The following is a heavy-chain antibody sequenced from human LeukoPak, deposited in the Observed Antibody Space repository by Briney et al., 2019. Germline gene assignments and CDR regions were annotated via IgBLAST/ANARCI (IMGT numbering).Heavy chain of an antibody. D-gene: IGHD6-13*01. CDR3: ARRGIAAAGYDY. V-gene: IGHV4-59*08. CDR1: GGSISSYY. CDR2: IYYSGTT. Sequence: SETLSLTCTVSGGSISSYYWSWIRQPPGKGLEWIGYIYYSGTTNYNPSLKSRATILVDTSKNQFSLNLSSVTAADTAVYYCARRGIAAAGYDYWGQGTLVTVSS. J-gene: IGHJ4*02.